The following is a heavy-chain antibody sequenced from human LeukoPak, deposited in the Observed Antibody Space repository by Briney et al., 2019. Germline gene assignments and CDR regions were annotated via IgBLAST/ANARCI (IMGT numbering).Heavy chain of an antibody. CDR1: GYSFTNYW. J-gene: IGHJ4*02. D-gene: IGHD6-13*01. CDR3: ARHSGGSRWIYFDY. Sequence: GESLKISCKGSGYSFTNYWIGWVRQMPRKGLEWMGIIYPGDSDTEYGPSFQGQVTISADKSISTAYLQWSSLKASDTATYYCARHSGGSRWIYFDYWGQGTLVTVSS. V-gene: IGHV5-51*01. CDR2: IYPGDSDT.